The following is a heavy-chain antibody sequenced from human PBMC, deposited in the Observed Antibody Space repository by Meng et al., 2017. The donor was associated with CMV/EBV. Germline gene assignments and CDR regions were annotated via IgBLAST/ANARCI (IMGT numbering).Heavy chain of an antibody. J-gene: IGHJ4*02. V-gene: IGHV4-30-4*08. Sequence: VPLQESGPVLLNPSEPLSLTCPCLGGSISSGDYSWSWIRQPPGKGLEWIGYIYYSGSTYYNPSLKSRVTISVDTSKNQFSLKLSSVTAADTAVYYCARVMGPNRTPYYFDYWGQGTLVTVSS. CDR3: ARVMGPNRTPYYFDY. D-gene: IGHD1-14*01. CDR1: GGSISSGDYS. CDR2: IYYSGST.